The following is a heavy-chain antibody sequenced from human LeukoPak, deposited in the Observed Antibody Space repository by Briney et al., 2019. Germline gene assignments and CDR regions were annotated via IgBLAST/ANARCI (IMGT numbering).Heavy chain of an antibody. CDR3: ASIRYYYYGMDV. D-gene: IGHD2-2*02. CDR1: GFTVSSNY. Sequence: GGSLRLSCAASGFTVSSNYMSWVRQAPGKGLEWVSVIYSGGSTYYADSVKGRFTISGDNSKNTLYLQMNSLRAEDTAVYYCASIRYYYYGMDVWGQGTTATVSS. J-gene: IGHJ6*02. CDR2: IYSGGST. V-gene: IGHV3-53*01.